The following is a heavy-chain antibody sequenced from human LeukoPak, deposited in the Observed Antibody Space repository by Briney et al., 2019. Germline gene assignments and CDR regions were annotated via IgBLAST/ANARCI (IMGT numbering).Heavy chain of an antibody. CDR1: GYTFTSYA. Sequence: ASVKVSCKASGYTFTSYAMNWVRQATGQGLEWMGWVNPNSGNTGYAQKFQGRVTMTRDTSISTAYMELSGLRSEDTAVYYCTREPLLSEHLDYWGQGTLVTVSP. CDR3: TREPLLSEHLDY. V-gene: IGHV1-8*01. D-gene: IGHD1-14*01. J-gene: IGHJ4*02. CDR2: VNPNSGNT.